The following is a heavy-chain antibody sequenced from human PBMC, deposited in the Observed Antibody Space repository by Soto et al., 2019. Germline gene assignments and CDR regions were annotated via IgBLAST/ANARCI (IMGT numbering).Heavy chain of an antibody. Sequence: EASVKVSCKASGYTFTSYGISWVRQAPGQGLEWMGWISAYNGNTNYAQKLQGRVTMTTDTSTSTAYMELRSLRSDDTAVYYCARDHPPLDYYGSGSLDYWGQGTLVTVSS. CDR3: ARDHPPLDYYGSGSLDY. J-gene: IGHJ4*02. CDR1: GYTFTSYG. CDR2: ISAYNGNT. V-gene: IGHV1-18*01. D-gene: IGHD3-10*01.